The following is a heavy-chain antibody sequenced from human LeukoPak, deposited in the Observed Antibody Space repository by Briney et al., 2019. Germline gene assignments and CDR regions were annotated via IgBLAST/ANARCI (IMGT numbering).Heavy chain of an antibody. CDR2: IYYSGST. J-gene: IGHJ4*02. CDR1: GGSISSYY. Sequence: SETLSLTCTVSGGSISSYYWSWIRQPPGKGLEWIGYIYYSGSTYYNPSLKSRVTISVDTSKNQFSLKLSSVTAADTAVYYCARAPSGWNGGFDYWGQGTLVTVSS. D-gene: IGHD6-19*01. CDR3: ARAPSGWNGGFDY. V-gene: IGHV4-59*12.